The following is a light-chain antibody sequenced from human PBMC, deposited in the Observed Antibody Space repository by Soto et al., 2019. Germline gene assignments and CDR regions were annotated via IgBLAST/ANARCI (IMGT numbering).Light chain of an antibody. CDR1: QSVRGL. V-gene: IGKV3D-15*02. Sequence: EVVMTQSPATLSVSPGQRASLSCRASQSVRGLLAWYHQKPGQAPRLLIYDASNRATGIPPRFSGSGSGTDFTLTITSLEPEDFAVYYCQQYGNSPTTFGQGTKVDI. CDR2: DAS. J-gene: IGKJ1*01. CDR3: QQYGNSPTT.